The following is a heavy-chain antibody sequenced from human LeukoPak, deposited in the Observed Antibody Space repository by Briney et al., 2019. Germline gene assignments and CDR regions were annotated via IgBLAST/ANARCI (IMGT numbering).Heavy chain of an antibody. J-gene: IGHJ5*02. CDR2: YSGST. D-gene: IGHD4-17*01. Sequence: YSGSTNYNPSLKSRVTISVDTSKNQFSLKLSSVTAADTAVYYCARDLGTFYGDYGWFDPWGQGTLVTVSS. CDR3: ARDLGTFYGDYGWFDP. V-gene: IGHV4-59*01.